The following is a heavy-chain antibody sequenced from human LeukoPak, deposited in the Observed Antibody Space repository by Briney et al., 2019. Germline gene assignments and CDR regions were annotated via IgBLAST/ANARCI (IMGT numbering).Heavy chain of an antibody. CDR1: GFTFSDYY. V-gene: IGHV3-11*04. J-gene: IGHJ4*02. D-gene: IGHD2-2*01. Sequence: GGSLRLSCAASGFTFSDYYMTWIRQAPGKGLEWVSYISSSGTSIYYADSVKGRFTISRDNAKNSLYLQMNSLRAEDTAVYYCARGPSSTNFLHFDYWGQGTLVTVSS. CDR2: ISSSGTSI. CDR3: ARGPSSTNFLHFDY.